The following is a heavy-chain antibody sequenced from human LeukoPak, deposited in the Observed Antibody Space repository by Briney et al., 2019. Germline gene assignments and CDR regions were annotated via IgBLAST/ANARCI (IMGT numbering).Heavy chain of an antibody. CDR2: IYYSGST. V-gene: IGHV4-59*12. Sequence: SETLSLTCTVSGGSISSYYRSWIRQPPGKGLEWIGYIYYSGSTYYNPSLKSRVTISVDTSKNQFSLKLSSVTAADTAVYYCARGLLGSYIVFDIWGQGTMVTVSS. D-gene: IGHD1-26*01. CDR3: ARGLLGSYIVFDI. CDR1: GGSISSYY. J-gene: IGHJ3*02.